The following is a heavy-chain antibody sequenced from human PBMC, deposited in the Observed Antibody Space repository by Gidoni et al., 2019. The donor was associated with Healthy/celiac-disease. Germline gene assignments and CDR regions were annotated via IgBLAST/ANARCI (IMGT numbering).Heavy chain of an antibody. Sequence: QVQLQESGPGLVKPSQTLSLTCTVSGGSISSGSYYWSWIRQPAGKGLEWIGRIYTSGSTNYNPSLKSRVTISVDTSKNQFSLKLSSVTAADTAVYYCAREKIGYCSGGSCYSIVAFDIWGQGTMVTVSS. D-gene: IGHD2-15*01. CDR3: AREKIGYCSGGSCYSIVAFDI. CDR2: IYTSGST. V-gene: IGHV4-61*02. J-gene: IGHJ3*02. CDR1: GGSISSGSYY.